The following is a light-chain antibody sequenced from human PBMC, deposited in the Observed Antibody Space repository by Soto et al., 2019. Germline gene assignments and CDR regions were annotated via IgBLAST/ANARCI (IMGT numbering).Light chain of an antibody. CDR3: LQYYKFSGT. CDR1: QDIRNT. J-gene: IGKJ1*01. V-gene: IGKV1-6*01. Sequence: AIQMTQSPSSLSASVGDRVAISCRASQDIRNTLAWYQQKPGEAPKLLIFAASNLQSGVPSRFSGSGSVTDFTLAITGLQPEDFATDYCLQYYKFSGTFGQGTKV. CDR2: AAS.